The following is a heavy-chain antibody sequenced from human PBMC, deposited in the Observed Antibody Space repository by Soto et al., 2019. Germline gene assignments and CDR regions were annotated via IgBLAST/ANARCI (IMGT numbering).Heavy chain of an antibody. CDR1: GFSLSTSRMC. J-gene: IGHJ4*02. Sequence: KGSGPTLVNPTQTLTLTCTFSGFSLSTSRMCVSWIRQPPGKALEWLARIDWDDAKYFNTSLKTRLTVSKDTSKTQVVLTMTNMDPVDTATYYCARMIFGRSGEYYFEYWGQGILVTVSS. D-gene: IGHD3-3*01. CDR2: IDWDDAK. CDR3: ARMIFGRSGEYYFEY. V-gene: IGHV2-70*11.